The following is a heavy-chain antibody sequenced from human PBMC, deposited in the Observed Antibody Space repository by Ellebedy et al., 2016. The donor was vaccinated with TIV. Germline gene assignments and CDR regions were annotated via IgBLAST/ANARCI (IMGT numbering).Heavy chain of an antibody. CDR3: AKFGYHALDY. CDR2: ISWNSGSR. V-gene: IGHV3-9*01. CDR1: GFSFDDHA. D-gene: IGHD5-18*01. J-gene: IGHJ4*02. Sequence: SLKISXAASGFSFDDHAMHWVRQRPGKGLEWVSGISWNSGSRDYADSVKGRFTISRDNAKNSLQLEMNSLKIDDTAVYYCAKFGYHALDYWGKGILVTVSP.